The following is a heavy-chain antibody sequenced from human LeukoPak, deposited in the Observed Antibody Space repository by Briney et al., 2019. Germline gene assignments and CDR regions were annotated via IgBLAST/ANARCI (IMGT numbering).Heavy chain of an antibody. J-gene: IGHJ4*02. CDR2: VHFDGSRT. D-gene: IGHD1-26*01. CDR3: AKDFWEGGRGGGDY. CDR1: GFTFNSYG. Sequence: GGSLRLSCAASGFTFNSYGIHWVRQALGKGLEWVAFVHFDGSRTWYADSVKGRFTISKDNSKNTVYLQMSRLSAEDTAMYYWAKDFWEGGRGGGDYWGQGTLVTVSS. V-gene: IGHV3-30*02.